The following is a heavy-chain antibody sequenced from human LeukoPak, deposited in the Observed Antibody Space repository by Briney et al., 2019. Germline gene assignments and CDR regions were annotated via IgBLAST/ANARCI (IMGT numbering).Heavy chain of an antibody. V-gene: IGHV1-18*01. CDR3: ARRAPGELRIFDY. CDR1: DYTFTSYG. D-gene: IGHD1-26*01. J-gene: IGHJ4*02. CDR2: INTYNGYT. Sequence: ASVKVSCKASDYTFTSYGISCVRQAPGQGLEWMGWINTYNGYTNYAQKLQGRVTMTTDTSTSTAYMELRSLRSDDTAVYYCARRAPGELRIFDYWGQGTLVTVSS.